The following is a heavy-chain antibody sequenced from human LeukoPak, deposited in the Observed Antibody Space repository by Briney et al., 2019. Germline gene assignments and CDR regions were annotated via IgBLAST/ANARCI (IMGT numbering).Heavy chain of an antibody. CDR3: ARISGYYLFDY. D-gene: IGHD3-22*01. CDR2: IRNDGSNK. J-gene: IGHJ4*02. CDR1: GFIFNSYG. V-gene: IGHV3-30*02. Sequence: PGGSLRLSCAASGFIFNSYGMHWVRQAPGKGLEWVAFIRNDGSNKYYADSVKGRFTISRDNAKNSLYLQMNSLRAEDTAVYYCARISGYYLFDYWGQGTLVTVSS.